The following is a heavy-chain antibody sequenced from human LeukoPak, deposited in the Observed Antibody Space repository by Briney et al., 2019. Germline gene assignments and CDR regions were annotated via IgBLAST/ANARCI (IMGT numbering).Heavy chain of an antibody. CDR3: ARGDSSGWYGAFDI. J-gene: IGHJ3*02. Sequence: LETLSLTCTVSGGSISSYYWSWIRQPPGKGLEWIGYIYYSGSTNYNPSLKSRVTISVDTSKNQFSLKLSSVTAADTAVYYCARGDSSGWYGAFDIWGQGTMVTVSS. CDR2: IYYSGST. V-gene: IGHV4-59*08. D-gene: IGHD6-19*01. CDR1: GGSISSYY.